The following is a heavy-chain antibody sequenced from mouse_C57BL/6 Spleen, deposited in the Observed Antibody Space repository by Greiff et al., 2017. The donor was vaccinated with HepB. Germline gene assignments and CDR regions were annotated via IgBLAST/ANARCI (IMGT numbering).Heavy chain of an antibody. Sequence: VQLQQSGPGLVKPSQSLSLTCSVTGYSITSGYYWNWIRQFPGNKLEWMGYISYDGSNNYNPSLKNRISITRDTSKNQFFLKLNSVTTEDTATYYCARTRNYEGAMDYWGQGTSVTVSS. V-gene: IGHV3-6*01. D-gene: IGHD2-1*01. CDR1: GYSITSGYY. J-gene: IGHJ4*01. CDR3: ARTRNYEGAMDY. CDR2: ISYDGSN.